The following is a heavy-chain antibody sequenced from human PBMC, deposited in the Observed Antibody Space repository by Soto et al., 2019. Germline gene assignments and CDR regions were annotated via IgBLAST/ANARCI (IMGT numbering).Heavy chain of an antibody. J-gene: IGHJ4*02. D-gene: IGHD2-2*01. V-gene: IGHV3-21*01. CDR2: ISSSSYI. Sequence: EVQLVESGGGLVKPVGSLRLSCAASGFTFSSYSMNWVRQAPGKGLEWVSSISSSSYIYYADSVKGRFTISRDNAKNSLYLQMNSLRAEDTAVYYCARDGGYCSSTSCQKFDYWGQGTLVTVSS. CDR1: GFTFSSYS. CDR3: ARDGGYCSSTSCQKFDY.